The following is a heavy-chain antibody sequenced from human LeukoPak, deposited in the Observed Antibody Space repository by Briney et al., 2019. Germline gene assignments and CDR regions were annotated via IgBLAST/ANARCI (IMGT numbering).Heavy chain of an antibody. J-gene: IGHJ4*02. CDR2: INHSGST. D-gene: IGHD6-6*01. CDR3: ARGYIAARPLGY. CDR1: GGSFSGYH. Sequence: SETLSLTCAVYGGSFSGYHWSWIRQPPGKGLEWIGEINHSGSTNYNPSLKSRVTISVDTSKNQFSLKLSSVTAADTAVYYCARGYIAARPLGYWGQGTLVTVSS. V-gene: IGHV4-34*01.